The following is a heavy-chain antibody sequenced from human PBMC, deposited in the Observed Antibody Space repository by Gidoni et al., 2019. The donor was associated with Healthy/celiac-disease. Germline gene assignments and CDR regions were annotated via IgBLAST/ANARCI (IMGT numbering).Heavy chain of an antibody. CDR1: GFTFSGSA. J-gene: IGHJ6*02. Sequence: EVQLVESGGGLVQPGGSLKLSCAASGFTFSGSAMHWVRQASGKGLEGVGRIRSKANSYATAYAASVKGRFTISRDDSKNTAYLQMNSLKTEDTAVYYCTRPSPRYYYGMDVWGQGTTVTVSS. CDR2: IRSKANSYAT. V-gene: IGHV3-73*02. CDR3: TRPSPRYYYGMDV.